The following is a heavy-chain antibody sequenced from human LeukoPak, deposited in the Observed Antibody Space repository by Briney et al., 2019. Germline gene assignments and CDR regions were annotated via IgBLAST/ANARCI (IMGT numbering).Heavy chain of an antibody. V-gene: IGHV3-23*01. J-gene: IGHJ5*01. D-gene: IGHD6-13*01. Sequence: GGSVRLSCAASGFTFSSYAMSWVRQAPGKGLEWVSAITSSGDSTYYADSVKGRFTISRDNSKTTLYLQMNSLRADDTAVYYCAKPLYSSNWYWFDSWGQGTLVTVSS. CDR3: AKPLYSSNWYWFDS. CDR1: GFTFSSYA. CDR2: ITSSGDST.